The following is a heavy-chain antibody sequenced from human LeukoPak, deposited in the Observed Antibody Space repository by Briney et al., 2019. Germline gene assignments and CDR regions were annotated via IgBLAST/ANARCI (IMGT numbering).Heavy chain of an antibody. CDR3: ARHPYSGSYHFDY. J-gene: IGHJ4*02. CDR2: INPNSGGI. D-gene: IGHD1-26*01. V-gene: IGHV1-2*02. Sequence: AASVKVSCKASGYIFTGYYMHWVRQAPGQGLEWMGWINPNSGGINSAQKFQGRVTMTRDTSISTAYMELSRLTSDDTAVYYCARHPYSGSYHFDYWGQGTLVTVSS. CDR1: GYIFTGYY.